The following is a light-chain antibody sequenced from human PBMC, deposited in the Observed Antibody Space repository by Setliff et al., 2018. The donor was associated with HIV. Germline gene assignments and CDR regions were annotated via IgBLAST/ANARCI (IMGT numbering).Light chain of an antibody. CDR3: SSYTSSNTPYV. CDR1: SSDVGSYKL. Sequence: QSVLTQPASVSGSPGQSITISCTGTSSDVGSYKLVSWYQQHPGKAPKLMIYEVNKRPSGVSNRFSGSKSGNTASLTISGLQAEDEADYYCSSYTSSNTPYVFGTGTKVTVL. CDR2: EVN. J-gene: IGLJ1*01. V-gene: IGLV2-14*02.